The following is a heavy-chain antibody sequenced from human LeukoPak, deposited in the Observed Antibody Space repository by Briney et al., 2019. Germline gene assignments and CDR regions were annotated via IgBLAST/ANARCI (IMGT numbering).Heavy chain of an antibody. D-gene: IGHD5-24*01. CDR2: INANTGNA. Sequence: ASVKVSCKASGYTFTSYSINWVRQAPGQGLEWMGWINANTGNATYAQCFTGGFVFSLDISVSAAYLQISSLKAEDTAVYYCARHAGTLQLDYWVQGTL. CDR1: GYTFTSYS. V-gene: IGHV7-4-1*02. J-gene: IGHJ4*02. CDR3: ARHAGTLQLDY.